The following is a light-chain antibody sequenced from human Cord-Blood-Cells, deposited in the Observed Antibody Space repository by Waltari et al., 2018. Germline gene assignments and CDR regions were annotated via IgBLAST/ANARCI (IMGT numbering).Light chain of an antibody. CDR2: RNN. V-gene: IGLV1-47*01. CDR3: AAWDDSLSGPV. Sequence: QSVLTQPPSASGTPGQRVTISCSGSSSNIGSNYVYWYQQLPGTAPKRLIYRNNQRPSGVPDRFSGSKSGTSASLASSGLRSEDEADYYCAAWDDSLSGPVFGGGTKLTVL. CDR1: SSNIGSNY. J-gene: IGLJ3*02.